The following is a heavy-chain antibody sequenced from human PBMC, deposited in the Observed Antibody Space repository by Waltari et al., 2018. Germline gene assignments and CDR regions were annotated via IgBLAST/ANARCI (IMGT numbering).Heavy chain of an antibody. V-gene: IGHV4-34*01. CDR3: ARGKPNVLRFLEWLLSYYFDY. Sequence: QVQLQPWGAGLLKPSETLSLTCAVYGGSFSGYYWSWIRQPPGKGLEWIGEINHSGSTNYNPSLKSRVTISVDTSKNQFSLKLSSVTAADTAVYYCARGKPNVLRFLEWLLSYYFDYWGQGTLVTVSS. J-gene: IGHJ4*02. CDR1: GGSFSGYY. D-gene: IGHD3-3*01. CDR2: INHSGST.